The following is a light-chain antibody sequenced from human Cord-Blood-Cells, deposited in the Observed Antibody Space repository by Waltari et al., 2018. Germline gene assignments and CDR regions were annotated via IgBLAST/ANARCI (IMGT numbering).Light chain of an antibody. V-gene: IGKV3-20*01. Sequence: IVLTQSPGTLSLSPGAGATLSCRASQSVSSSYLAWYQQKPGQAPRLLIYVASSMATGVPDRFSGSGSGTDFTLTISRLEPEDFAAYYCQQYDSSPLTFGGGTKVEIK. CDR3: QQYDSSPLT. J-gene: IGKJ4*02. CDR2: VAS. CDR1: QSVSSSY.